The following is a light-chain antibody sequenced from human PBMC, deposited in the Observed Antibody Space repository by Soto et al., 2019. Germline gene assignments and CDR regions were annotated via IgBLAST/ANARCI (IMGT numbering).Light chain of an antibody. CDR3: QQCGSSPWT. CDR1: QSVSSYY. J-gene: IGKJ1*01. V-gene: IGKV3-20*01. Sequence: EIVLTPSPGTLSLSPGERATLSCRASQSVSSYYLAWYQQKPGQAPRLLIYAASSRATGIPDRFSGGGSGTDFTLTISRLEPEDFAVYYCQQCGSSPWTFGQGTKVEIK. CDR2: AAS.